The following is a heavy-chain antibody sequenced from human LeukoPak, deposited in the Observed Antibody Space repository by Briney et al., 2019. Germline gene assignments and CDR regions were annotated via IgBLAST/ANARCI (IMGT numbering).Heavy chain of an antibody. CDR2: ISSSGSTI. Sequence: GGSLRLSCAASGFTFSDYYMSWIRQAPGKGLEWVSYISSSGSTIYYADSVKGRFTISRDNSKNTLYLQMNSLRAEDTAVYYCARDVVRGWYSYGMDVWGQGTTVTVSS. V-gene: IGHV3-11*04. CDR3: ARDVVRGWYSYGMDV. J-gene: IGHJ6*02. CDR1: GFTFSDYY. D-gene: IGHD2-15*01.